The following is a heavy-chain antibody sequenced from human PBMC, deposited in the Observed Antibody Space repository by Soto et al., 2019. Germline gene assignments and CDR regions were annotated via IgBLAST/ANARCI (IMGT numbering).Heavy chain of an antibody. D-gene: IGHD1-1*01. Sequence: EVQLAESGGGMVQPGGSLRLSCVASGFTFSSYDMHCVRQAPGKGLEYVSSISSTGGTTYYGNSVKGRFTISRDKSKNTLYLQMGSLRAKAMSVYYCVRWLSGNDDFWGQGTLVPVSS. V-gene: IGHV3-64*01. CDR1: GFTFSSYD. J-gene: IGHJ1*01. CDR2: ISSTGGTT. CDR3: VRWLSGNDDF.